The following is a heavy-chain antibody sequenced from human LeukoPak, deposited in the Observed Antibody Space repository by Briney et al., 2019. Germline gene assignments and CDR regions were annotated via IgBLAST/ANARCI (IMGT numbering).Heavy chain of an antibody. CDR3: ARARPLPRVEMATNHNFGY. D-gene: IGHD5-24*01. CDR1: GGSISSYY. Sequence: SETLSLTCTVSGGSISSYYWSWIRQPPGKGLEWIGYIYYSGSTNYNPSLKSRVTISVDTSKNQFSLKLSSVTAADTAVYYCARARPLPRVEMATNHNFGYWGQGTLVTVSS. V-gene: IGHV4-59*01. CDR2: IYYSGST. J-gene: IGHJ4*02.